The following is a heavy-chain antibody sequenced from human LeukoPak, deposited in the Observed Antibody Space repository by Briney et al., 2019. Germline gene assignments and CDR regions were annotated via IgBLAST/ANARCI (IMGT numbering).Heavy chain of an antibody. CDR1: GFTFSSYA. V-gene: IGHV3-30*04. D-gene: IGHD3-10*01. CDR3: ARGYYGSGSYYMGSYYYYGMDV. J-gene: IGHJ6*04. CDR2: ISYDGSNK. Sequence: PGRSLRLSCAASGFTFSSYAMHWVRQAPGKGLEWVAVISYDGSNKYYADSVKGRFTISRDNSKNTLYLQMNSLRAEDMAVYYCARGYYGSGSYYMGSYYYYGMDVWGKGTTVTVSS.